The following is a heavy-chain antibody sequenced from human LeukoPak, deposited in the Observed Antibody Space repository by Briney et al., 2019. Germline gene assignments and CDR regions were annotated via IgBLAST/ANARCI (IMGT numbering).Heavy chain of an antibody. CDR3: ARAKPWIRFLEWLSSGYYMDV. J-gene: IGHJ6*03. CDR1: GFIFSNYG. CDR2: IWYDGSNK. D-gene: IGHD3-3*01. V-gene: IGHV3-33*01. Sequence: GTSLRLSCAASGFIFSNYGMHWVRQAPGKGLEWVAGIWYDGSNKDYVDSVKGRFTISRDNSKNTLYLQMNSLRAEDTAVYYCARAKPWIRFLEWLSSGYYMDVWGKGTTVTVSS.